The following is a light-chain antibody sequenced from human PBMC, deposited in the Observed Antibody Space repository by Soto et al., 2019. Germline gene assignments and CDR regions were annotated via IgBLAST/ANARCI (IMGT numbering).Light chain of an antibody. V-gene: IGLV7-43*01. CDR2: STS. Sequence: QTVVTQEPSLTVSPGGTVTLTCASSAGAVTSAYYTNWLQQKPGQAPRALIYSTSEKHSWTPARFSGSLLGGKAALTLSAAHPEDEADYYGLLYYGGAQVLFGGGTKITVL. CDR1: AGAVTSAYY. CDR3: LLYYGGAQVL. J-gene: IGLJ2*01.